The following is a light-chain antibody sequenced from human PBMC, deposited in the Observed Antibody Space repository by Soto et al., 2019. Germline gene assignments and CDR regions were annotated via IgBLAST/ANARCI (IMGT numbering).Light chain of an antibody. Sequence: EIVLTHSPATLSLSPGERATLSCSASQSVSSYLAWYQQRPGQAPRLLIYSASTRATGIPARFSGSGSGTEFTLTISSLQSEDFAVYYCHQYNHWLTWTFGQGTKVDIK. CDR2: SAS. V-gene: IGKV3-15*01. J-gene: IGKJ1*01. CDR1: QSVSSY. CDR3: HQYNHWLTWT.